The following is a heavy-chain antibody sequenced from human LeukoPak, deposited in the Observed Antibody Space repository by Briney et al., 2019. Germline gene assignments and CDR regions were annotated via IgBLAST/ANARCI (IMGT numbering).Heavy chain of an antibody. J-gene: IGHJ5*02. Sequence: PSETLSLTCTVSGGSISSSSYYWGWIRQPPGKGLEWIGSIYYSGSTYYNPSLKSRVTISVDTSKNQFSLKLSSVTAADTAVYYCARASGDYYDSSGYYYGGNWFDPWGQGTLVTVSS. CDR3: ARASGDYYDSSGYYYGGNWFDP. V-gene: IGHV4-39*07. D-gene: IGHD3-22*01. CDR2: IYYSGST. CDR1: GGSISSSSYY.